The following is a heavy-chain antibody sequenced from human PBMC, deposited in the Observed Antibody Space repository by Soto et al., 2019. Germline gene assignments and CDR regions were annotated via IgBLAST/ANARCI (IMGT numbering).Heavy chain of an antibody. D-gene: IGHD3-9*01. J-gene: IGHJ4*02. CDR3: SKDDSDWFFN. V-gene: IGHV3-72*01. Sequence: LRLSCAASGFTFSDHYMDWVRQAPGKGLEWVGRSRNKANSYTTEYAASVRGRFTISRDDSKKTAYLQMNSLESEDTAVYYCSKDDSDWFFNWGRGTLVTVSS. CDR1: GFTFSDHY. CDR2: SRNKANSYTT.